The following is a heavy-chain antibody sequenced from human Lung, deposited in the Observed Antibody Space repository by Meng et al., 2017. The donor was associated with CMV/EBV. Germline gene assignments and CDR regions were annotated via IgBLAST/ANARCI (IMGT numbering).Heavy chain of an antibody. J-gene: IGHJ4*02. Sequence: QVQRVQAGAEGKKPGASVKVSCKASGYTFTSYDINWVRQGTGQGLEWMGWMNPNRGTTGYAQKFQGRVTMTRNISKSTAYMDLSSLRSEDTAVYYCATGVADFEYWGQGTLVTVSS. CDR3: ATGVADFEY. V-gene: IGHV1-8*01. D-gene: IGHD6-19*01. CDR2: MNPNRGTT. CDR1: GYTFTSYD.